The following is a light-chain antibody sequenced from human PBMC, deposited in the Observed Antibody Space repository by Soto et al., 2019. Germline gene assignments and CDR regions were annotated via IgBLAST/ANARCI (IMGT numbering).Light chain of an antibody. Sequence: EMVLTQSXXTLXXXXXXXATXYXXASQSVSSSYLAWYQQKPGQAPRLLIYGASSRATGIPDRFSGSGSGTDFTLTISRLEPEDFAVYYCQQYGSSPLTFGGGTKVDI. V-gene: IGKV3-20*01. CDR2: GAS. CDR3: QQYGSSPLT. CDR1: QSVSSSY. J-gene: IGKJ4*01.